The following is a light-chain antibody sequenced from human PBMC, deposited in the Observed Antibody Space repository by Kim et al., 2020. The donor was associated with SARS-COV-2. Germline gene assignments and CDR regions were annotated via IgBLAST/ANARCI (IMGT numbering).Light chain of an antibody. CDR3: AAWDDSLNGPV. J-gene: IGLJ1*01. V-gene: IGLV1-44*01. CDR2: SNY. CDR1: SSNIVSNT. Sequence: GQRVTISCSGSSSNIVSNTVNWYQQLPGAAPKLLIYSNYQRHSGVPDRFSGSKSGTSVSLAISGLQSEDEADYYCAAWDDSLNGPVFGTGTKVTVL.